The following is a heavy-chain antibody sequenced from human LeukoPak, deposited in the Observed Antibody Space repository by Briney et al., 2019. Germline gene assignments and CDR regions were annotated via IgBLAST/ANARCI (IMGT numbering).Heavy chain of an antibody. V-gene: IGHV3-33*08. CDR3: AKVTWIQMWMKGWFDP. CDR1: GFTFSNYG. CDR2: ICYDGSKK. Sequence: GGSLRLSCAASGFTFSNYGMHWVRQAPGKGLEWVAVICYDGSKKYYADSVKGRFTISRDNPKNTLFLQMNSLRAEDTAVYYCAKVTWIQMWMKGWFDPWGQGTLVTVSS. D-gene: IGHD5-18*01. J-gene: IGHJ5*02.